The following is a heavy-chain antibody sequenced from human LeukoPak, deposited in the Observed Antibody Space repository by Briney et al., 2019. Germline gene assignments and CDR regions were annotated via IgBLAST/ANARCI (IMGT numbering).Heavy chain of an antibody. Sequence: SETLSLTCSVSGDSISSDYWSWIRQPPGKGLEWIGFIYYRGITYYNPSLKSRVTISVDTSKSQFSLKLSSVTAADTAVYYCARVGSSGRLFDPWGQGTLVTVSS. CDR2: IYYRGIT. D-gene: IGHD6-25*01. CDR3: ARVGSSGRLFDP. CDR1: GDSISSDY. V-gene: IGHV4-59*01. J-gene: IGHJ5*02.